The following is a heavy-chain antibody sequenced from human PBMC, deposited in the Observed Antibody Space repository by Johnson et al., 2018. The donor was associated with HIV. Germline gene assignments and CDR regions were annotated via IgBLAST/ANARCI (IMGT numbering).Heavy chain of an antibody. CDR3: TTDPHRVSSWGGGDAFDI. J-gene: IGHJ3*02. Sequence: EVQLVESGGGVVQPGRSLRLSCAASGFTFSSYAMHWVRQAPGKGLEWVSAISGSGGSTYYADSVKGRFTISRDNSKNTLYLQMNSLRAEDTAVYYCTTDPHRVSSWGGGDAFDIWGQGTMVTVSS. V-gene: IGHV3-23*04. CDR1: GFTFSSYA. D-gene: IGHD6-13*01. CDR2: ISGSGGST.